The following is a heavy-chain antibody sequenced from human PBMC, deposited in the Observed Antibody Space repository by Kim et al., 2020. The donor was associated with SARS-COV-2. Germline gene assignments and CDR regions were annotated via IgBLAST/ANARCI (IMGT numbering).Heavy chain of an antibody. CDR1: GFTSSSYA. D-gene: IGHD2-15*01. CDR2: IYSGGSST. V-gene: IGHV3-23*03. J-gene: IGHJ4*02. CDR3: AKDGGTMTGEFDY. Sequence: GGSLRLSCAASGFTSSSYAMSWVRQAPGKGLEWVSVIYSGGSSTYYADSVKGRFTISRDNSKNTLYLQMNSLRAEDTAVYYCAKDGGTMTGEFDYWGQGTLVTVSS.